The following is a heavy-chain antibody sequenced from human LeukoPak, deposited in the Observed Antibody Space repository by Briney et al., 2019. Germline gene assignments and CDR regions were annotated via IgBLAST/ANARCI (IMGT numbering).Heavy chain of an antibody. D-gene: IGHD2-15*01. CDR3: AKAPVGHCSGAFCYHFDS. J-gene: IGHJ4*02. V-gene: IGHV3-23*01. CDR1: GFTFITYA. CDR2: ISGSNPGT. Sequence: GGSLRLSGAAPGFTFITYAMSWVRQTPGKGLEWVAAISGSNPGTYHANSVKGRFTISRDNSKNTLHLQMSGLRAEDTARYYCAKAPVGHCSGAFCYHFDSWGQGTLVTVSS.